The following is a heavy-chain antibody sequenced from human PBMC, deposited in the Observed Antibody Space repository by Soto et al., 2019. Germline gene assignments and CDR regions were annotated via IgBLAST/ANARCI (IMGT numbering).Heavy chain of an antibody. CDR3: AKDVESSISLFDY. J-gene: IGHJ4*02. Sequence: SGGSLRLSCAASGFTFSTYAMSWVRQAPGKGLEWVSAISGSGGSTYYADSVKGRFTISRDNSKNTLYLQMNSLRAEDAAVYYCAKDVESSISLFDYWGQGTLVTVSS. D-gene: IGHD2-2*01. CDR2: ISGSGGST. V-gene: IGHV3-23*01. CDR1: GFTFSTYA.